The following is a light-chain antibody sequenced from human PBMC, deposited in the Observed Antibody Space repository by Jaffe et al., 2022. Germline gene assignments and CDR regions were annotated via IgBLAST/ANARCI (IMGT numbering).Light chain of an antibody. J-gene: IGLJ3*02. CDR1: SGSVSTGDY. Sequence: QPVVTQEPSFSVSPGGTVTLTCGWSSGSVSTGDYPSWYQQTPGQAPRTLIYFTNTRSSGVPDRFSGSILGNKAALTITGAQADDESDYYCLLYVGSGFWAFGGGTKLTVL. CDR2: FTN. V-gene: IGLV8-61*01. CDR3: LLYVGSGFWA.